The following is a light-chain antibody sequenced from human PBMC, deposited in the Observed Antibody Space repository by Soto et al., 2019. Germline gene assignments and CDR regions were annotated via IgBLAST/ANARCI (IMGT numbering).Light chain of an antibody. CDR2: GAS. V-gene: IGKV3-15*01. Sequence: EIVMTQSPATLSVSPGERATLSCRASQSVSSNLAWYQQKPGQAPRLLIYGASTRATGIPGRFSGSGSGTEFTLTICSLQSEDVAVYYCQQYNNWPRGYTFGQGIKLEIK. CDR3: QQYNNWPRGYT. J-gene: IGKJ2*01. CDR1: QSVSSN.